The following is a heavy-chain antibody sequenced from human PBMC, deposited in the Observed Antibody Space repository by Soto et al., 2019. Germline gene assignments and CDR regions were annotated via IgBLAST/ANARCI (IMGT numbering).Heavy chain of an antibody. CDR3: ASVTGIAAAGFDY. CDR2: INAGNGNT. CDR1: GYTFTSYA. J-gene: IGHJ4*02. V-gene: IGHV1-3*01. D-gene: IGHD6-13*01. Sequence: GASVKVSCKASGYTFTSYAMHLVRQAPGQRLEWMGWINAGNGNTKYSQKFQGRVTITRDTSASTAYMELSSLRSEDTAVYYCASVTGIAAAGFDYWGQGTLVTVSS.